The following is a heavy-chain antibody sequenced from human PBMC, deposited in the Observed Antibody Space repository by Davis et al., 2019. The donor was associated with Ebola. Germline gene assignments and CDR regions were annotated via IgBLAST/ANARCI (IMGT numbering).Heavy chain of an antibody. CDR2: INPKSGDT. CDR3: TTPGGQDSGYDVFDI. Sequence: AASVKVSCKASGYTFTGYYMEWVRQAPGQGLEWMGRINPKSGDTNFAQKFQGRVTMTRDTSISTVYMELSRLRSDDTAVYYCTTPGGQDSGYDVFDIWGQGTMVTVSS. D-gene: IGHD5-12*01. CDR1: GYTFTGYY. V-gene: IGHV1-2*06. J-gene: IGHJ3*02.